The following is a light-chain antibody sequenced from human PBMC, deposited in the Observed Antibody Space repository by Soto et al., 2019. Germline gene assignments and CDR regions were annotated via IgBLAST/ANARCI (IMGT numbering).Light chain of an antibody. V-gene: IGLV2-8*01. J-gene: IGLJ1*01. CDR3: ISYAVTTSYV. Sequence: QSVLTQPPSASGSPGQSVTISCTGTSSDVGGYNFVSWYQQHPGKAPKLMIYEVDKRPSGVPDRFSGSKSGNTAPLTVSGLQAEDEADYYCISYAVTTSYVFGTGTKVTVL. CDR1: SSDVGGYNF. CDR2: EVD.